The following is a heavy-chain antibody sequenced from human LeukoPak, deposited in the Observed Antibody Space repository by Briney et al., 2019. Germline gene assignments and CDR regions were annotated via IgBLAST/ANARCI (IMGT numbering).Heavy chain of an antibody. CDR2: INPNSGER. Sequence: ASVKVSCKASGYTFTGYYMHWVRRAPGQGLEWMGWINPNSGERNYAQKFQGRVTMTRDTSISTAYMELSGLRSDDTAVYYCARDLTVQAAAAIVYYSDYWGQGTLVTVSS. CDR3: ARDLTVQAAAAIVYYSDY. V-gene: IGHV1-2*02. D-gene: IGHD6-25*01. CDR1: GYTFTGYY. J-gene: IGHJ4*02.